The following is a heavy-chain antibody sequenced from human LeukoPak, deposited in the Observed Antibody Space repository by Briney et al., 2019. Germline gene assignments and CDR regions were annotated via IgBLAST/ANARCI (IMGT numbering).Heavy chain of an antibody. CDR2: TYYRSKRSN. CDR1: GHRLSSNSAS. Sequence: SQTLSLTYAISGHRLSSNSASCSWIRQSPSRVLEWLGRTYYRSKRSNDFAVSVKSRITINPATSPNQFSLQLNSLTPEDPSGYYCARGFPRYFDLWGRGTLVTVSS. V-gene: IGHV6-1*01. D-gene: IGHD2-21*01. CDR3: ARGFPRYFDL. J-gene: IGHJ2*01.